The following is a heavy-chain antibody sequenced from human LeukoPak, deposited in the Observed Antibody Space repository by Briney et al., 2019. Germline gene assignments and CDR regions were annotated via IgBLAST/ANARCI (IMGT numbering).Heavy chain of an antibody. CDR2: IYHSGST. V-gene: IGHV4-30-2*01. Sequence: SETLSLTCALSGGSISSGGYSWSWIRQPPGKGLEWIGYIYHSGSTYYNPSLKSRVTISVDRSKNQFSLKLSSVTAADTAVYYCARGFYYFDYWGQGTLVTVSS. CDR1: GGSISSGGYS. CDR3: ARGFYYFDY. J-gene: IGHJ4*02. D-gene: IGHD3-10*01.